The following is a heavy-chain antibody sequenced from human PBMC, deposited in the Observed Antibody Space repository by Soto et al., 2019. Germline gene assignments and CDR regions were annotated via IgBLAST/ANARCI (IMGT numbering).Heavy chain of an antibody. V-gene: IGHV3-23*01. CDR3: ARRDGLDY. Sequence: EVQLLESGGGLVQPGGSLRLSCAASGFTFSSYAMTWVRQAPGKGLGWVSAISAIDFSTYYADSVNGRFTISRDNSKNTVYLQMNSLRAEDTAVYYCARRDGLDYWGQGTLVTVSS. CDR2: ISAIDFST. J-gene: IGHJ4*02. CDR1: GFTFSSYA.